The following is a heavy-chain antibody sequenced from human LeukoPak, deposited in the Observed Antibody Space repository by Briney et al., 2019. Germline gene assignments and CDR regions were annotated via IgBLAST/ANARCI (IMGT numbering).Heavy chain of an antibody. CDR3: AKNSGSYLFDY. Sequence: GGSLRLSCSASGFTFRSHAMHWVRQAPGKGLEWVAVISYDGSNKYYADSVKGRFTISRDNSKNTLYLQMNSLRAEDTAVYYCAKNSGSYLFDYWGQGTLVTVSS. J-gene: IGHJ4*02. D-gene: IGHD1-26*01. CDR1: GFTFRSHA. CDR2: ISYDGSNK. V-gene: IGHV3-30*18.